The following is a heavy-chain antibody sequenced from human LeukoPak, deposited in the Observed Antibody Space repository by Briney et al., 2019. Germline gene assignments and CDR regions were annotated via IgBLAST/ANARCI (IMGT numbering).Heavy chain of an antibody. CDR2: ISTTSSYT. Sequence: KPGGSLRLSCATSGFTFSNYYMSWVRQAPGKGLQWVSYISTTSSYTKYADSVKGRFIISRDNSKNTLYLQMNSLRAEDTAVYYCARDRGKGGYADYWGQGTLVTVSS. V-gene: IGHV3-11*06. J-gene: IGHJ4*02. D-gene: IGHD6-25*01. CDR3: ARDRGKGGYADY. CDR1: GFTFSNYY.